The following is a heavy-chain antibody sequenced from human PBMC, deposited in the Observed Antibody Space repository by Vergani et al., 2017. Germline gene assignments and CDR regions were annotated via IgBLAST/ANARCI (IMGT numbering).Heavy chain of an antibody. CDR2: IRSKAYGGTT. CDR1: GFTFGDYA. CDR3: AREDYDSFPGGGHNWFDP. Sequence: EVQLVESGGGLVQPGRSLRLSCTASGFTFGDYAMSWFRQAPGKGLEWVGFIRSKAYGGTTEYAASVKGRFTISRDDSKSIAYLQMNSLKTEDTAVYYCAREDYDSFPGGGHNWFDPWGQGTLVTVSS. J-gene: IGHJ5*02. D-gene: IGHD3-22*01. V-gene: IGHV3-49*03.